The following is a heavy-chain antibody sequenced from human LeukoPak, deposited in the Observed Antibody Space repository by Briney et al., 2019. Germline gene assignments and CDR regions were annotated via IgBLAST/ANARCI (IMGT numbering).Heavy chain of an antibody. V-gene: IGHV4-34*01. CDR3: ASGDIVVVPAALSHAFDI. Sequence: PSETLSLXCAVYGGSFSGYYWSWLRQPPGKGLEWIGEINHSGSTNYNPSLKSRVTISVDTSKNQFSLKLSSVTAADTAVYYCASGDIVVVPAALSHAFDIWGQGTMVTVSS. CDR1: GGSFSGYY. D-gene: IGHD2-2*01. CDR2: INHSGST. J-gene: IGHJ3*02.